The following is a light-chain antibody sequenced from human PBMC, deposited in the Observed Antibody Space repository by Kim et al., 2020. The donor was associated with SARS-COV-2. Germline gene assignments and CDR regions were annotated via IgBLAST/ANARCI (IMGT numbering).Light chain of an antibody. V-gene: IGLV3-9*01. CDR3: QVWDSSTAHYV. Sequence: SYELTQPLSVSVALGQTARITCGGNNIGSKNVHWYQQKPGQAPVLVIYGDSNRPSGIPERFSGSYSGNTATLTISRAQAGDEADYYCQVWDSSTAHYVFGTGTKVTVL. CDR2: GDS. J-gene: IGLJ1*01. CDR1: NIGSKN.